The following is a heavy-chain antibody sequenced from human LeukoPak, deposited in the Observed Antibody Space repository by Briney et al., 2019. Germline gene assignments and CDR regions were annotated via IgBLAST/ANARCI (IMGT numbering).Heavy chain of an antibody. Sequence: SVRGRFTISRDNSNNTLYLQMNSLRAEDTAVYYCASPNGYYTAPFDYWGQGTLVTVSS. CDR3: ASPNGYYTAPFDY. J-gene: IGHJ4*02. D-gene: IGHD3-22*01. V-gene: IGHV3-30*01.